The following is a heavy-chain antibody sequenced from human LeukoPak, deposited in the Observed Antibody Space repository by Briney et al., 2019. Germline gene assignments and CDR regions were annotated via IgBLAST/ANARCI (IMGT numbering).Heavy chain of an antibody. CDR1: GFNFDEYA. Sequence: GRSLRLSCTASGFNFDEYAMHWVRQVPGKGLEWVSGISWTSGNIGYADSVEGRFTISRDNAKNSLYLQMNSLRPEDTALYYCAKTRGPKRYEDFDYWGQGTLVTVSS. V-gene: IGHV3-9*01. D-gene: IGHD3-3*01. J-gene: IGHJ4*02. CDR2: ISWTSGNI. CDR3: AKTRGPKRYEDFDY.